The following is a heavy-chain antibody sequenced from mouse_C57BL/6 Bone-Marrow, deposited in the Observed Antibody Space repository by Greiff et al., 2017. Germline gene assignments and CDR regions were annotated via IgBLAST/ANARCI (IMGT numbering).Heavy chain of an antibody. CDR1: GYTFTSYW. CDR3: ARRRFTTRVYYFDY. CDR2: IDPSDSYT. V-gene: IGHV1-50*01. D-gene: IGHD2-12*01. Sequence: VQLQQPGAELVKPGASVKLSCKASGYTFTSYWMQWVKQRPGQGLEWIGEIDPSDSYTNYNQKFKGKATLTVDTSSSTAYMQLSSLTSEDSAVYYCARRRFTTRVYYFDYWGQGTTLTVSS. J-gene: IGHJ2*01.